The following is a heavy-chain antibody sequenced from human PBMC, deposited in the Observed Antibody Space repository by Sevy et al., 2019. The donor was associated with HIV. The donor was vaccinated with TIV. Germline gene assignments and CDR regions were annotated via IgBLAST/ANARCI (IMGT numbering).Heavy chain of an antibody. CDR1: GFTFADHA. J-gene: IGHJ4*02. D-gene: IGHD2-8*01. Sequence: GESLKISCAASGFTFADHAFHWVRQAPGKGLEGVAIISFDGRNKRLAESVKGRFTISRDDSKNTVYLQMTSLRPEDTAVYYCARDHCTDGACFRSGYFDYWGQGTLVTVSS. V-gene: IGHV3-30*04. CDR2: ISFDGRNK. CDR3: ARDHCTDGACFRSGYFDY.